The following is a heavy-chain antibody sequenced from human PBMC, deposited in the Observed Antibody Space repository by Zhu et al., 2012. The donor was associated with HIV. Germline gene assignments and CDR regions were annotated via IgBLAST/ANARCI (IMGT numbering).Heavy chain of an antibody. CDR2: IYYTGIT. Sequence: QVQLKESGPGLVKPSETLSLTCTVSGGSINSYYWSWIRQPPGKGLEWIGYIYYTGITKYNPSLKSRVTISLDTSKNQFSLKLSSVTAADTAVYYCARDPADYDSSGYYPVYFDYWGQGNPGHRLL. V-gene: IGHV4-59*01. CDR1: GGSINSYY. CDR3: ARDPADYDSSGYYPVYFDY. D-gene: IGHD3-22*01. J-gene: IGHJ4*02.